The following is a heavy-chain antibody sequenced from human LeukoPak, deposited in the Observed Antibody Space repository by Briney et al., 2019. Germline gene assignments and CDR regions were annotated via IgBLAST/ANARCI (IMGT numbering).Heavy chain of an antibody. D-gene: IGHD3-9*01. V-gene: IGHV1-2*02. CDR2: INPNSGGT. J-gene: IGHJ4*02. CDR3: ARGSPYYDILTGSYFDY. CDR1: GYTFTGYY. Sequence: ASVKVSCKASGYTFTGYYMHWVRQAPGQGLEWMGWINPNSGGTNYAQKFQGRVTMTRDTSISTVYMELSSLRSEDTAVYYCARGSPYYDILTGSYFDYWGQGTLVTVSS.